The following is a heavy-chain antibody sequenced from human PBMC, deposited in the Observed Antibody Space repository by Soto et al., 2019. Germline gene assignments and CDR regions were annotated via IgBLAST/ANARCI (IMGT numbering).Heavy chain of an antibody. CDR2: VSGSGDAT. J-gene: IGHJ4*02. CDR3: AKGRVVTAISSFDY. Sequence: GGSLRLSCAASGFSFSSYAMSWVRQAPGKGLEWVSAVSGSGDATYYVDSVKGRLTIPRGNSKDTLYLQLNSLRAEDTAVYYCAKGRVVTAISSFDYWGQGTLVTVSS. V-gene: IGHV3-23*01. CDR1: GFSFSSYA. D-gene: IGHD2-21*02.